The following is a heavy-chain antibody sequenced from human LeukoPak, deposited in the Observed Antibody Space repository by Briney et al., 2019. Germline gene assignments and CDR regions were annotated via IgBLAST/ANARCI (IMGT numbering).Heavy chain of an antibody. CDR3: ARAVVVTAIPENYYYGMDV. J-gene: IGHJ6*02. CDR1: GYTFTGYY. V-gene: IGHV1-2*02. D-gene: IGHD2-21*02. Sequence: ASVTVSCKASGYTFTGYYVHWVRQAPGQGLAWMGWINPNSGGTNYAQKFQGRVTMTRDTSISTAYMELSRLRSDDTAVYYCARAVVVTAIPENYYYGMDVWGQGTTVTVSS. CDR2: INPNSGGT.